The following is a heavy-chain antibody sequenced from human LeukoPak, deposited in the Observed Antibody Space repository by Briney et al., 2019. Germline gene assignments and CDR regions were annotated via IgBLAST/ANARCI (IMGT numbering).Heavy chain of an antibody. D-gene: IGHD2-15*01. CDR1: GDSISSYY. CDR3: ARESNCSGGSCPKNNWFDP. Sequence: SETLSLTCTVSGDSISSYYWSWIRQTPGKGLEWIGYMCHSGITKYNPSLKSRVTISVDTSKNQFSLKLSSVTAADTAVYYCARESNCSGGSCPKNNWFDPWGHGTLVTVSS. V-gene: IGHV4-59*01. CDR2: MCHSGIT. J-gene: IGHJ5*02.